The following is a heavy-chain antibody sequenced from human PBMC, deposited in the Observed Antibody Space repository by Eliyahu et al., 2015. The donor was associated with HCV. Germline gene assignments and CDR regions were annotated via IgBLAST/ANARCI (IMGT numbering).Heavy chain of an antibody. Sequence: QVTLRESGPALVKPTQTLTLTCTFSGFSLSTSGMCVSWIRQPPGKALEWLARIDWDDDKYYSTSLKTRLTIPKDTSKNQVVLTMTNMDPVDTATYYCARLHAITMLLDVWGQGTTVTVSS. D-gene: IGHD3-10*01. J-gene: IGHJ6*02. CDR3: ARLHAITMLLDV. CDR2: IDWDDDK. CDR1: GFSLSTSGMC. V-gene: IGHV2-70*15.